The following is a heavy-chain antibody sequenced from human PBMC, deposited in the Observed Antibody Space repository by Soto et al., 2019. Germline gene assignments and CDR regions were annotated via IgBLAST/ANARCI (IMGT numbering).Heavy chain of an antibody. V-gene: IGHV3-23*01. CDR3: AKNPGYYYDSTGYHFDY. Sequence: SGFTFSSYAMSWVRQAPREGLEWVSAISYGGGTTYYADSVKGRFTISRDNSKNTLYLQMNSLRAEDTAVYYCAKNPGYYYDSTGYHFDYWGQGTLVTVSS. D-gene: IGHD3-22*01. J-gene: IGHJ4*02. CDR2: ISYGGGTT. CDR1: GFTFSSYA.